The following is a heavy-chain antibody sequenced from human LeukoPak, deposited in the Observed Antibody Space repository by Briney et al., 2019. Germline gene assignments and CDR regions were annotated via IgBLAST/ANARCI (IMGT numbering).Heavy chain of an antibody. Sequence: SETLSLTCTVSGGSISSYYWSWIRQPPGKGLEWIGYIYTTGSTNYNPFLKSRVTMSVDTSKKQFSLKLSSVTAADTAIYYCARDQISINALDIWGQGTLVTVSS. V-gene: IGHV4-59*01. J-gene: IGHJ3*02. CDR3: ARDQISINALDI. D-gene: IGHD3-10*01. CDR2: IYTTGST. CDR1: GGSISSYY.